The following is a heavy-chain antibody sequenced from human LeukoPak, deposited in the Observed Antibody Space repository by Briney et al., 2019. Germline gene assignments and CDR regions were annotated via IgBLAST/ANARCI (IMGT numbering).Heavy chain of an antibody. J-gene: IGHJ5*02. CDR2: INGDGSRT. CDR3: SSTFGSGSYLHS. D-gene: IGHD3-10*01. CDR1: GFTFSTNW. V-gene: IGHV3-74*01. Sequence: GGSLRLSCAASGFTFSTNWMHWVRQAPGKGLVWVSRINGDGSRTNYADSVEGRFIISRDNARRSLYLQMNSLRPEDTAFYYCSSTFGSGSYLHSWGQGTLVTVSS.